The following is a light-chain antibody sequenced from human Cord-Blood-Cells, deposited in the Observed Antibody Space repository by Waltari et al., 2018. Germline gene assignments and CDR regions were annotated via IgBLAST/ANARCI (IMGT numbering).Light chain of an antibody. Sequence: SYELTQPPSVSVSLGQMARITCSGEALPKKYAYWYQQKPGQFPVLVIYKDSERPSGIPERFSGSSSGTIVTLTIGGVQAEDEADYYCLSADSSGTYYVFGTGTKVTVL. CDR1: ALPKKY. V-gene: IGLV3-16*01. CDR2: KDS. J-gene: IGLJ1*01. CDR3: LSADSSGTYYV.